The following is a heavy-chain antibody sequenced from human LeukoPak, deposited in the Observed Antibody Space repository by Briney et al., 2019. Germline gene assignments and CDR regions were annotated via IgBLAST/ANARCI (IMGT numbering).Heavy chain of an antibody. Sequence: SETLSLTCAVYGGSFSGYYWSWIRQPPGKGLEWIGYIYYSGSTNYNPSLKSRVTISVDTSKNQFSLKLSSVTAADTAVYYCAGSTDYGGNSPFDYWGQGTLVTVSS. CDR2: IYYSGST. D-gene: IGHD4-17*01. CDR1: GGSFSGYY. CDR3: AGSTDYGGNSPFDY. V-gene: IGHV4-59*08. J-gene: IGHJ4*02.